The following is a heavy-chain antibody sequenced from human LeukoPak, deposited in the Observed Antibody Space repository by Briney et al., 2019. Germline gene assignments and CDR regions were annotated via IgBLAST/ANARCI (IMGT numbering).Heavy chain of an antibody. CDR1: GFTFDDYA. J-gene: IGHJ4*02. CDR2: ISGDGGST. D-gene: IGHD6-19*01. CDR3: AKDIAVAGIYYFDY. V-gene: IGHV3-43*02. Sequence: GGSLRLSCAASGFTFDDYAMHWVRQAPGKGLEWVSLISGDGGSTYYADSVKGRFTISRDNSKNSLYLQTNSLRTEDTALYYCAKDIAVAGIYYFDYWGQGTLVTVSS.